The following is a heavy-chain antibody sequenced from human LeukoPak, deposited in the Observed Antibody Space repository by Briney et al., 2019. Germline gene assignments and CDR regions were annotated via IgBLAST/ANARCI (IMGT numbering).Heavy chain of an antibody. CDR1: GFSFSSYN. CDR2: ISSSSTYI. J-gene: IGHJ3*02. V-gene: IGHV3-21*01. D-gene: IGHD6-13*01. Sequence: GSLRLSCSASGFSFSSYNMNWVRQAPGKGLEWVSSISSSSTYIYYTYSVKGRFTISRDNAKNSLYMQMNSLRAEDTAVYYCARHGYDGFDMWGQGTMVTVSS. CDR3: ARHGYDGFDM.